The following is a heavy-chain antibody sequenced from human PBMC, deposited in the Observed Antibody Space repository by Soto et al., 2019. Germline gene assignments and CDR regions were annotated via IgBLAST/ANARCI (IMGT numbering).Heavy chain of an antibody. Sequence: GASVKVSCKASGYTFTSYGISWVRQAPGQGLEWMGWISAYNGNTNYAQELRGRVTMTTDTSTSTAYMELRSLRSDDTAVYYCARGTYYDILTGPPAWFDPWGQGTLVTVSS. CDR3: ARGTYYDILTGPPAWFDP. J-gene: IGHJ5*02. D-gene: IGHD3-9*01. CDR2: ISAYNGNT. V-gene: IGHV1-18*04. CDR1: GYTFTSYG.